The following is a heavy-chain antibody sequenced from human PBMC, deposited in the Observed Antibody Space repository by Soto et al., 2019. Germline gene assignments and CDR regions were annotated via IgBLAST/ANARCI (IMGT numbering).Heavy chain of an antibody. CDR2: IKQDGSEI. D-gene: IGHD6-19*01. Sequence: GGSLRLSCAASGFTFSSYWMSWVRQAPGKGLEWVANIKQDGSEIYYVDSVKGRFTISRDNAKNSLYLQMNSLRAEDTAVYYCARLSTRYSSAWYPYYFDYWGQGTLVTVSS. V-gene: IGHV3-7*05. CDR3: ARLSTRYSSAWYPYYFDY. J-gene: IGHJ4*02. CDR1: GFTFSSYW.